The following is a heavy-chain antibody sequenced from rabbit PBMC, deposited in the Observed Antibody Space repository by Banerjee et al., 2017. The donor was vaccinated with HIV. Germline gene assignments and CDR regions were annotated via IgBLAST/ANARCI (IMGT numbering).Heavy chain of an antibody. Sequence: EESGGDLVKPEGSLTLTCTASGFSFSSNYWACWVRQAPGKGLEWIACIYAGDGSTDYASWAKGRFTISKTSSTTVTLQMTSLTAADTATYFCARDIDTSPGFLYDLWGQGTLVTVS. J-gene: IGHJ3*01. CDR1: GFSFSSNYW. V-gene: IGHV1S45*01. D-gene: IGHD3-1*01. CDR2: IYAGDGST. CDR3: ARDIDTSPGFLYDL.